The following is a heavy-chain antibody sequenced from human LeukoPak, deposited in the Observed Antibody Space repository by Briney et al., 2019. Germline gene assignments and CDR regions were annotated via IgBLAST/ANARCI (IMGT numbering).Heavy chain of an antibody. CDR2: MNPNSGNT. J-gene: IGHJ4*02. CDR1: GYTFTSYD. CDR3: ATSEGGLSTRPFFDY. Sequence: ASVKVSCKASGYTFTSYDINWVRQATGQGLEWMGWMNPNSGNTGYAQKFQGRVTMTEDTSTDTAYMELSSLRSEDTAVYYCATSEGGLSTRPFFDYWGQGTLVTVSS. D-gene: IGHD3-16*02. V-gene: IGHV1-8*02.